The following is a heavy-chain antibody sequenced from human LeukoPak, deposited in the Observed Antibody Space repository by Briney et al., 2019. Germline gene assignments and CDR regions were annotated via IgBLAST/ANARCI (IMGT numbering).Heavy chain of an antibody. D-gene: IGHD2-15*01. J-gene: IGHJ4*02. CDR2: IYPGDSDT. CDR1: GYNFANYW. CDR3: ARVSGYCSGGSCYGPLDY. V-gene: IGHV5-51*01. Sequence: GESLQISCKSSGYNFANYWIGWVRQLPGKGLEWMGIIYPGDSDTRYSPSFQGQVTISADKPISTAYLQWSSLKASDTAMYYCARVSGYCSGGSCYGPLDYWGQGTLVTVSS.